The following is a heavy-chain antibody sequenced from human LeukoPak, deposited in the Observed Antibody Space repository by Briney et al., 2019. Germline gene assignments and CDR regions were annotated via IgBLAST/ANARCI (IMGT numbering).Heavy chain of an antibody. D-gene: IGHD4-11*01. CDR1: GFTFRSYW. Sequence: GGSLRLSCAASGFTFRSYWMNWVRQAPGKGLEWVANIKQDGSEKYYVDSVKGRFTISRDNAKNSLYLQMNSPRAEDTAVYYCAKEGAYPIVTYDSWGQGTLVTVSS. CDR2: IKQDGSEK. V-gene: IGHV3-7*01. J-gene: IGHJ5*01. CDR3: AKEGAYPIVTYDS.